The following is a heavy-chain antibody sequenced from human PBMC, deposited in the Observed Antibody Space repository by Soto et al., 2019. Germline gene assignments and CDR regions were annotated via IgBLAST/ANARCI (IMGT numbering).Heavy chain of an antibody. CDR2: INPNGGAT. V-gene: IGHV1-2*06. Sequence: EASVKVSCKASGYTFTGYYMYWVRQAPGQGLEWMGRINPNGGATNYAQKFQGRVTMTRDTSIKTAYMELSGLKSDDTAVYYCARVWVGASIDGMDVWGRGTQVTVSS. CDR3: ARVWVGASIDGMDV. J-gene: IGHJ6*02. D-gene: IGHD1-26*01. CDR1: GYTFTGYY.